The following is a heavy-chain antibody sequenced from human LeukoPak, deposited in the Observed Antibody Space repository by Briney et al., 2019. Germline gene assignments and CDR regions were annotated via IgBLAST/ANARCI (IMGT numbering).Heavy chain of an antibody. CDR3: ARGSLLGYYYYYHMDV. V-gene: IGHV3-7*01. J-gene: IGHJ6*03. D-gene: IGHD2-15*01. Sequence: GGSLRLSCAASGFTFISYWMSWVRQAPGKGLEWVANIKQDGSEKYYVDSVKGRFTISRDNAKNSLYLQMNSLRAEDTAVYYCARGSLLGYYYYYHMDVWGKGTTVTVSS. CDR1: GFTFISYW. CDR2: IKQDGSEK.